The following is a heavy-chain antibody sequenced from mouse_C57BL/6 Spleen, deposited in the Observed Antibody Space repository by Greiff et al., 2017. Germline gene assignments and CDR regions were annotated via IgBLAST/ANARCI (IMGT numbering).Heavy chain of an antibody. V-gene: IGHV5-6*01. CDR2: ISSGGSYT. J-gene: IGHJ2*01. CDR3: ARHDDGYYVDDY. D-gene: IGHD2-3*01. CDR1: GFTFSSYG. Sequence: EVQLVESGGDLVKPGGSLKLSCAASGFTFSSYGMSWVRQTPDKRLEWVATISSGGSYTYYPDSVKGRFTISRDNAKNTLYLQMSSLKSEDTAMYYCARHDDGYYVDDYWGQGTTLTVSS.